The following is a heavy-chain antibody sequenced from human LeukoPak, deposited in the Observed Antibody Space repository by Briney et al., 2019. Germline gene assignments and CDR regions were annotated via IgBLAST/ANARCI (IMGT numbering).Heavy chain of an antibody. Sequence: GGSLRLSCAASGFTFSSYEMNWVRQAPGQGLEWVSYISSSGSTIYYADSVKGRFTISRDNAKNSLYLQMNSLRAEDTAVYYCARMPDTYYYGSGSRRGGGMDVWGQGTTVTVSS. CDR3: ARMPDTYYYGSGSRRGGGMDV. CDR2: ISSSGSTI. CDR1: GFTFSSYE. J-gene: IGHJ6*02. D-gene: IGHD3-10*01. V-gene: IGHV3-48*03.